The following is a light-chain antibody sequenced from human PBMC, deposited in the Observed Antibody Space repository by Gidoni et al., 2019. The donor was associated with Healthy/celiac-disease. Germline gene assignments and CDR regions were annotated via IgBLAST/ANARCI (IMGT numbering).Light chain of an antibody. CDR3: QQYNNWPLYT. CDR1: QRVSSN. CDR2: GAS. J-gene: IGKJ2*01. Sequence: EIVMTQSPATLSVSPGERATLSCRASQRVSSNLAWYQQKPGQAPRLLIYGASTRATGIPARFSGSGSGTEFSLTINSLQSEDSAVYYCQQYNNWPLYTFGQGTKLEIK. V-gene: IGKV3-15*01.